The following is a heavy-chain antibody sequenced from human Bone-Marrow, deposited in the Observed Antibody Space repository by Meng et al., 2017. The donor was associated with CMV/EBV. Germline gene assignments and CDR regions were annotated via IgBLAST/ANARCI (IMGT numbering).Heavy chain of an antibody. Sequence: SQTLSLTCAISGDSVSPNSAAWNWIRQSPSRGLEWLGRAYYRSQWYNDYGISVKSRITINADTSRNQFSLQLNSVTPEDTAVYYCAREVLVKSSPWYWNVFDSWGQGALVTVPS. CDR3: AREVLVKSSPWYWNVFDS. V-gene: IGHV6-1*01. CDR2: AYYRSQWYN. CDR1: GDSVSPNSAA. D-gene: IGHD6-13*01. J-gene: IGHJ5*01.